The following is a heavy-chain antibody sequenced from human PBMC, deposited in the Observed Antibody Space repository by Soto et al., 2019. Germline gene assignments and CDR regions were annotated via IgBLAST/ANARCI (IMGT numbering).Heavy chain of an antibody. J-gene: IGHJ4*02. CDR3: ASCPQNCVTTSPCCLFFDY. CDR1: GYTFSNYG. D-gene: IGHD2-2*01. CDR2: INAGNSNT. Sequence: ASVKVSCKASGYTFSNYGIHWARQAPGQRHERMGLINAGNSNTKYSQKFQGRVTLTRDTSASTAYMELSSLRSEDTAVYYCASCPQNCVTTSPCCLFFDYWGQGTLVTVSS. V-gene: IGHV1-3*01.